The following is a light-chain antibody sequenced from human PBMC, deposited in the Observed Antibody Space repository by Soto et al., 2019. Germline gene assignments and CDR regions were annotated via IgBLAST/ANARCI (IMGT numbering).Light chain of an antibody. Sequence: QPVLTQSPSASASLGASVKLTCTLSSGHSSYAIAWHQQQPEKGPRYLMKLSSDGSHSKGDGIPDRFSGSSSGAERYLTISRLRSEDEADYYCQTWDTGARVVFGGGTKPTV. CDR1: SGHSSYA. V-gene: IGLV4-69*01. J-gene: IGLJ2*01. CDR2: LSSDGSH. CDR3: QTWDTGARVV.